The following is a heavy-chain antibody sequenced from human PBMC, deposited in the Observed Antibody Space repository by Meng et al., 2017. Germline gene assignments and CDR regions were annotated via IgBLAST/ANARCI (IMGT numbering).Heavy chain of an antibody. J-gene: IGHJ5*02. Sequence: ASVKVSCKASGYTFTSYGISWVRQAPGQGLEWMGWISAYNGNTNYAQKLQGRVTMTTDTSTSTAYMELTSLRSDDTAVYYCAMITIFGVVTFVIDPWGQGTLVTVSS. D-gene: IGHD3-3*01. V-gene: IGHV1-18*01. CDR2: ISAYNGNT. CDR1: GYTFTSYG. CDR3: AMITIFGVVTFVIDP.